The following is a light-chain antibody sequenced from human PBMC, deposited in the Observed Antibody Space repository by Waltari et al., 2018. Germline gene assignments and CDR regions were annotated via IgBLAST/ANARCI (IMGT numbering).Light chain of an antibody. Sequence: DAQMTQSPSSLSASVGDRVTITCQSSQDISHFLNWYQQKPGTPPKLLITDASTLQTGLPPRFSGGRSGTQFTFTVNGLQPEDVATYFCQQYDNLPLTFGGGTKVEI. V-gene: IGKV1-33*01. J-gene: IGKJ4*01. CDR2: DAS. CDR1: QDISHF. CDR3: QQYDNLPLT.